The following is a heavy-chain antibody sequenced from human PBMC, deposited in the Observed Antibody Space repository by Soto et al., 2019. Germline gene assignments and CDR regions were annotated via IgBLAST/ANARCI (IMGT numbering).Heavy chain of an antibody. D-gene: IGHD2-15*01. CDR3: ARFVVPATRHPDFDY. J-gene: IGHJ4*02. Sequence: QLQLQESGPRLVRTSETLSLTCTVSGGSISSSSYYWGWVRQPPGKGLDWIGNIYYSGNTYYNPSLKSRVTISVDTSKNQFFLKLKSVTAADTAVYYCARFVVPATRHPDFDYWGQGTLVTVSS. CDR2: IYYSGNT. V-gene: IGHV4-39*01. CDR1: GGSISSSSYY.